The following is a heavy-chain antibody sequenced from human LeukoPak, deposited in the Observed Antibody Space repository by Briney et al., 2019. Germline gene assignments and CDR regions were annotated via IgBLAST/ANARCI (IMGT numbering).Heavy chain of an antibody. CDR3: ARGQYYDSSGYQMY. CDR1: GGSFSGYY. J-gene: IGHJ4*02. CDR2: INHSGST. D-gene: IGHD3-22*01. Sequence: SETLSLTCAVYGGSFSGYYWSWIRQPPGKGLEWIGEINHSGSTNYNPSLKSRVTISVDTSKNQFSLKLSSVTAADTAVYYCARGQYYDSSGYQMYWDQGTLVTVSS. V-gene: IGHV4-34*01.